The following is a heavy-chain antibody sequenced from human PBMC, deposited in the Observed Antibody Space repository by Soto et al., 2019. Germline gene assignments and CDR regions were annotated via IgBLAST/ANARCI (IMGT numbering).Heavy chain of an antibody. J-gene: IGHJ6*02. Sequence: QVQLVQSGAEVKKPGASVKVSCKASGYTFTSYGISWVRQAPGQGLEWMGWISGYNGNTNYVQKRQGRVTMTTDTSTSTAYMELRSLRSDDTAVYYCASDPPIRDYYYYGMDVWGQGTTVTVSS. CDR1: GYTFTSYG. CDR2: ISGYNGNT. V-gene: IGHV1-18*01. CDR3: ASDPPIRDYYYYGMDV.